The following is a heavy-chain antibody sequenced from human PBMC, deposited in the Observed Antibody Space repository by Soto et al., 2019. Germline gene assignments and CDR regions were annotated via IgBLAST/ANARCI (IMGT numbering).Heavy chain of an antibody. CDR1: GYTFTSYA. V-gene: IGHV1-3*01. J-gene: IGHJ6*02. Sequence: QVQLVQSGAEVKKPGASVKISCKTSGYTFTSYALHWVRQAPGQRLEWMGWINAGNGNTKYSQKFQGRVIITRDTSASTAYIELRRMRSEDTAVYYCARDSGGMDVWGQGTTVTVSS. CDR2: INAGNGNT. CDR3: ARDSGGMDV.